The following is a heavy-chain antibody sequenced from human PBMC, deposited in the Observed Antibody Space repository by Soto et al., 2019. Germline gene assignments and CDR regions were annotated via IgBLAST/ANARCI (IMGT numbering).Heavy chain of an antibody. CDR2: ISYDGRKK. J-gene: IGHJ4*02. CDR1: GFSFSNNG. D-gene: IGHD3-16*01. CDR3: AKDRVESGLGEIDY. V-gene: IGHV3-30*18. Sequence: VQLVESGGGVVQPGRSLRLSCAASGFSFSNNGMHWVRQAPGKGLEWVAIISYDGRKKYYADSVKGRFTISRDNSKNTLYLQMNSLRVEDTAVYYCAKDRVESGLGEIDYWGQGTLVTVSS.